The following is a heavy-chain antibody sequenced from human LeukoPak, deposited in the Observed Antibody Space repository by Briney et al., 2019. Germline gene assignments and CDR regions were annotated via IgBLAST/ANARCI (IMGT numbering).Heavy chain of an antibody. CDR2: ISAYNGNT. D-gene: IGHD2-15*01. V-gene: IGHV1-18*04. Sequence: ASVKVSCKASGYTFTSYGISWVRHAPGQGLEWMGWISAYNGNTNYAQKLQGRVTMTTDTSTSTAYMELRSLRSDDTAVYYCARDCSGGSCYSPLVDYWGQGTLVTVSS. CDR1: GYTFTSYG. J-gene: IGHJ4*02. CDR3: ARDCSGGSCYSPLVDY.